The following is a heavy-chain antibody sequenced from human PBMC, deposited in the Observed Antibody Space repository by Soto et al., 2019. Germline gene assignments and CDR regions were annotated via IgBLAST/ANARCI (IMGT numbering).Heavy chain of an antibody. V-gene: IGHV4-31*03. CDR1: GGSISTGGYY. J-gene: IGHJ3*02. CDR3: ATVRWELHDAFDI. CDR2: IYHSGMT. Sequence: QVQLQESGPGLLKPSQTLSLTCTVSGGSISTGGYYWSWIRQHPGGGLEWIGYIYHSGMTFSNPSLQSRVAISIDTSKNKFSLKLSSVTAADTAVYYCATVRWELHDAFDIWGQGTMVSVSS. D-gene: IGHD1-26*01.